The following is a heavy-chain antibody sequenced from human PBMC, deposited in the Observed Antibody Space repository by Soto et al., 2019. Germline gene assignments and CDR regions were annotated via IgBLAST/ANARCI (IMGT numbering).Heavy chain of an antibody. J-gene: IGHJ6*02. D-gene: IGHD2-21*02. Sequence: EVRVVESGGGFVQPGGALRLSCVFSGLTSSGIELNWVRQAAGKGLEWLSYISASGDTVDYIDSVRGRFTISRDNAKQTLILQMSALRVEDTAVYYGAALSVTGGVDVWGQGTTGTVSS. V-gene: IGHV3-48*03. CDR2: ISASGDTV. CDR1: GLTSSGIE. CDR3: AALSVTGGVDV.